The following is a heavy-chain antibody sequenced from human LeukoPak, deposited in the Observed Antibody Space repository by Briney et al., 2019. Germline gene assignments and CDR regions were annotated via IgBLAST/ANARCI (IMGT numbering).Heavy chain of an antibody. Sequence: GGSLRLSCAASGFTFSNAWMSWVRQAPGKGLEWVGRIKSKTDGGTTDYAAPVKGRFTISRDDSKNTLYLQMNSLKTEDTAVYYCAKDLYSSGWYGVGGLNDYWGQGTLVTVSS. V-gene: IGHV3-15*01. CDR3: AKDLYSSGWYGVGGLNDY. J-gene: IGHJ4*02. CDR1: GFTFSNAW. CDR2: IKSKTDGGTT. D-gene: IGHD6-19*01.